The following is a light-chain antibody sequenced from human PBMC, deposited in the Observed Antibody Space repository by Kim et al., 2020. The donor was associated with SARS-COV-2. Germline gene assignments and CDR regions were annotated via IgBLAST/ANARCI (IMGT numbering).Light chain of an antibody. J-gene: IGLJ3*02. Sequence: QSITITYAVTGDDGGSYICMSWYEEHRDKAPFLLIYDVSERTSGVSKRLSGSESGNTPFRTISGLKAEDEADYYCSSYTRSSAWVFGRWTKLPV. V-gene: IGLV2-14*04. CDR1: GDDGGSYIC. CDR3: SSYTRSSAWV. CDR2: DVS.